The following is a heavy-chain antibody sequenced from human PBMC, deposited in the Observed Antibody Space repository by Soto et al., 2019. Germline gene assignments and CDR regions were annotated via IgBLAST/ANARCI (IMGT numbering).Heavy chain of an antibody. V-gene: IGHV4-59*08. CDR3: ASLNFDILTGYYAFDL. Sequence: SETLTLTCTISGGSISGYYWSWIRQSPEKGLECIGYISYSGSTNYNPSLKSRVTTSIDTSKNQFSLKMRSVTAEDTAIYYCASLNFDILTGYYAFDLWGQGTMVT. CDR2: ISYSGST. D-gene: IGHD3-9*01. J-gene: IGHJ3*01. CDR1: GGSISGYY.